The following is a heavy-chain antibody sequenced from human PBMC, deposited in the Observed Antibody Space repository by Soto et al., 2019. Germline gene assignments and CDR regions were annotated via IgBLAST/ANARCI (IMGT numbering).Heavy chain of an antibody. Sequence: GPTLVNPTQTLTLTCTFSGFSLSTSGVGVGWIRQPPGKALEWLALIYWNDDKRYSPSLKSRLTITKDTSKNQVVLTMTNMDSVDTATSYCAHSLQFWSRSSYFYYGMNVWGQAITVTVSS. CDR2: IYWNDDK. CDR1: GFSLSTSGVG. J-gene: IGHJ6*02. CDR3: AHSLQFWSRSSYFYYGMNV. D-gene: IGHD3-3*01. V-gene: IGHV2-5*01.